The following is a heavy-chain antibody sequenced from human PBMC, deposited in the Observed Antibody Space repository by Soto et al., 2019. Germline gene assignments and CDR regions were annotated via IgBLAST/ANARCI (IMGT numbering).Heavy chain of an antibody. CDR3: ARGDLKTDY. Sequence: SETLSLTCAVYCGSLSGYYWSWIRQPPGKGLEWIGEINHSGSTNYNPSLKSRVTISVDTSKNQFSLKLSSVTAADTAVYYCARGDLKTDYWGQGTLVTVSS. V-gene: IGHV4-34*01. CDR2: INHSGST. CDR1: CGSLSGYY. J-gene: IGHJ4*02.